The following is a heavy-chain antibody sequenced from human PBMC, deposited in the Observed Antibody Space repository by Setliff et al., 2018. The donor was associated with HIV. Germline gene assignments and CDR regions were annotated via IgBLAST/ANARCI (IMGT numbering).Heavy chain of an antibody. Sequence: RGESLKISCKASGYDFTQSWIGWVRQVPGKGLESMGIIWPGDSDTMYSPSFQGQVTISVDKSISTAYLQWSSLKASDSAMYYCARQHYDILTGPHNWFDPWGQGTLVTVSS. CDR1: GYDFTQSW. V-gene: IGHV5-51*01. J-gene: IGHJ5*02. CDR3: ARQHYDILTGPHNWFDP. CDR2: IWPGDSDT. D-gene: IGHD3-9*01.